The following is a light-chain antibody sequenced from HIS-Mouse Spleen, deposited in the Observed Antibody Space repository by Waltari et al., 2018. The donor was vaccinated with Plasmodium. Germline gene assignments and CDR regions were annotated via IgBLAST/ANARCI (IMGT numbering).Light chain of an antibody. CDR1: SSNIGADYD. CDR3: QSYDSSLSGWV. V-gene: IGLV1-40*01. Sequence: QSVLTQPPSVSGAPGPRVTISCTASSSNIGADYDVPWYQQLPGTAPNLLIYGNSNRPSGVPDRFSGSKSGTSASLAITGLQAEDEADYYCQSYDSSLSGWVFGGGTKLTVL. CDR2: GNS. J-gene: IGLJ3*02.